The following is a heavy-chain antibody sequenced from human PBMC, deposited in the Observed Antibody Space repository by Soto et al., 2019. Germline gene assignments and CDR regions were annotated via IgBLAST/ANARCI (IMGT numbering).Heavy chain of an antibody. CDR1: GSTISSYA. J-gene: IGHJ4*02. V-gene: IGHV3-30-3*01. Sequence: QVQLVESGGGVVQPGRSLRLSCAVSGSTISSYAMHWVRQAPGKGLEWVAFISYDGSNKFYADSVTGRFTISRDNSKNTLYLQMNSLRAEDTAVYYCARGDGHNYGTSCDNWGQGILVTVSS. CDR3: ARGDGHNYGTSCDN. D-gene: IGHD5-18*01. CDR2: ISYDGSNK.